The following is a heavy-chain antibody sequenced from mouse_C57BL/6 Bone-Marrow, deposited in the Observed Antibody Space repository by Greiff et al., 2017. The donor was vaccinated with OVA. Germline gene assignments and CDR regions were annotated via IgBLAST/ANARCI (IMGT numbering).Heavy chain of an antibody. Sequence: DVQLVESGGDLVKPGGSLKLSCAASGFTFSSYGMSWVRQTPDKRLEWVAPISSCGSYPYYPDRVKGRFTISRDNAKNTLYLQMSSLSSEDTAMDDCARRNCYYAFAYWGQGTLVTVSA. J-gene: IGHJ3*01. D-gene: IGHD1-1*01. V-gene: IGHV5-6*01. CDR3: ARRNCYYAFAY. CDR2: ISSCGSYP. CDR1: GFTFSSYG.